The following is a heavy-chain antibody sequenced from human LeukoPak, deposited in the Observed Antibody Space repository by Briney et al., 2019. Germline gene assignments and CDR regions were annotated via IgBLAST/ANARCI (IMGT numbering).Heavy chain of an antibody. D-gene: IGHD4-17*01. Sequence: GGSLRLSCAVSGFTVTDNYMSWVRQAPGKGLQWVSVIYPDGRTYYADSVKGRFTISRDISRNTLLLQMNSLRPDDTAVHYCARTNPVYGDYDYWGQGNLVTVSS. CDR3: ARTNPVYGDYDY. CDR1: GFTVTDNY. V-gene: IGHV3-53*01. CDR2: IYPDGRT. J-gene: IGHJ4*02.